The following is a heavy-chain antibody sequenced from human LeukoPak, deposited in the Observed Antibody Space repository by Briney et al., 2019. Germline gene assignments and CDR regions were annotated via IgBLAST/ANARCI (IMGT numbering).Heavy chain of an antibody. D-gene: IGHD2-2*01. J-gene: IGHJ4*02. CDR3: AAVPAAMSPFDY. V-gene: IGHV3-21*01. CDR2: ISSSSSYI. CDR1: GFTFSSYS. Sequence: GGSLRLSCAASGFTFSSYSMNWVRQAPGRGLEWVSSISSSSSYIYYADSVKGRFTISGDNAKNSLYLHMNSLRAEDTAVYYCAAVPAAMSPFDYWGQGTLVTVSS.